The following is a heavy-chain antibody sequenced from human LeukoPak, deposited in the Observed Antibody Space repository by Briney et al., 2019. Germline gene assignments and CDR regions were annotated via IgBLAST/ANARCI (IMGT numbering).Heavy chain of an antibody. Sequence: GGSLRLSCAASGFTFSSLWMSWVCQAPGRGPEWVAVISYDGSNKYYADSVKGRFTISRDNSKNTLYLQMNSLRAEDTAVYYCARDGYDSSGYLDYWGQGTLVAVSS. CDR1: GFTFSSLW. D-gene: IGHD3-22*01. V-gene: IGHV3-30*01. CDR2: ISYDGSNK. J-gene: IGHJ4*02. CDR3: ARDGYDSSGYLDY.